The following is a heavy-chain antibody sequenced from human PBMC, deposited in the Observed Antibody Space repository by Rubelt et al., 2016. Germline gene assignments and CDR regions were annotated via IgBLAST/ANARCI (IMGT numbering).Heavy chain of an antibody. J-gene: IGHJ6*02. CDR3: ASSGFDYDILTGYYNYYGMDV. D-gene: IGHD3-9*01. Sequence: QVQLVQSGAEVKKPGASVKVSCKASGYTFTSYAMHWVRQAPGQRLEWMGWINAGNGNTKCSQKFQGRVTITRETAAGTAYMELSSLRSEDTAVYYCASSGFDYDILTGYYNYYGMDVWGQGTTVTVSS. CDR1: GYTFTSYA. V-gene: IGHV1-3*01. CDR2: INAGNGNT.